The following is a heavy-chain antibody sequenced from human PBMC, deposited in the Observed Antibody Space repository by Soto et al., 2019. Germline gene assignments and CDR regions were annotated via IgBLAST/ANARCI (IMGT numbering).Heavy chain of an antibody. Sequence: PGGSLRLSCAASGFTFSDYYMSWIRQAPGKGLEWVSYISSSGSTIYYADSVKGRFTISRDNAKNSLYLQMNSLRAEDTAVYYCARVMAGYQNYYYYGMDVWGQGTTVTVYS. CDR1: GFTFSDYY. CDR3: ARVMAGYQNYYYYGMDV. J-gene: IGHJ6*02. D-gene: IGHD5-12*01. V-gene: IGHV3-11*01. CDR2: ISSSGSTI.